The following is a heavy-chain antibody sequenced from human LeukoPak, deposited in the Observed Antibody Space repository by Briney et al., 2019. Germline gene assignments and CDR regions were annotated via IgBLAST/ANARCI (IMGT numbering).Heavy chain of an antibody. CDR3: AKAPQILTGYYDY. J-gene: IGHJ4*02. D-gene: IGHD3-9*01. CDR2: ISGSGGST. CDR1: GFIFSTYA. V-gene: IGHV3-23*01. Sequence: GGSLRLSCATSGFIFSTYALSWVRQAPGKGLEWASSISGSGGSTYYADSVKGRFTISRDNSKNTLYLQMNSLRAEDTAVYYCAKAPQILTGYYDYWGQGTLVSVSS.